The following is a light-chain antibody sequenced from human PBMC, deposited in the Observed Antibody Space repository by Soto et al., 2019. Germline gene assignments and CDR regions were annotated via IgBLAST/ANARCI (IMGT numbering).Light chain of an antibody. J-gene: IGLJ1*01. V-gene: IGLV1-40*01. Sequence: QSVLTQPPSVSGAPGQRVTIPCTGSSSNIGAGHDVHWYQQLPGTAPKLLIYGNGNRPSGVPDRFSGSKSGTSASLAITGLQAEDEADYYCQSYDSSLSGSEVFGTGTKVTV. CDR2: GNG. CDR3: QSYDSSLSGSEV. CDR1: SSNIGAGHD.